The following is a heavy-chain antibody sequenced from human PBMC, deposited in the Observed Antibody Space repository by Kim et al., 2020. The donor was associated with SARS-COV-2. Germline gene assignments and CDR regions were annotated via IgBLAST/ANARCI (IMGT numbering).Heavy chain of an antibody. CDR3: AKISSGSYYEYYFDY. J-gene: IGHJ4*02. V-gene: IGHV3-9*01. D-gene: IGHD1-26*01. Sequence: DPWKGRFPIYRDNAKKSLYLEMNSLRAEDTALYYCAKISSGSYYEYYFDYWGQGTLVTVSS.